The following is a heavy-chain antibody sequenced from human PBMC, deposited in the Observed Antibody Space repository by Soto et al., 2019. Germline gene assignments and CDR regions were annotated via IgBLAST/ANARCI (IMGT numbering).Heavy chain of an antibody. J-gene: IGHJ5*02. Sequence: ASVKVSCKASGYTFTSYGISWVRQAPGQGLEWMGWISAYNGNTNYAQKLQGRVTMTTDTSTSTAYMELRSLRSDDTAVYYCARVGYFYESRRYLNWFDPWGQGPLVTVSS. V-gene: IGHV1-18*04. D-gene: IGHD3-22*01. CDR2: ISAYNGNT. CDR3: ARVGYFYESRRYLNWFDP. CDR1: GYTFTSYG.